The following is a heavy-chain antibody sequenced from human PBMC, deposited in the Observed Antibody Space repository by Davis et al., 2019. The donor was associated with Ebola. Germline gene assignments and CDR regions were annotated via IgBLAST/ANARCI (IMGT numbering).Heavy chain of an antibody. J-gene: IGHJ6*04. CDR2: ISAYNGNT. CDR1: GYTFTSYG. D-gene: IGHD6-13*01. V-gene: IGHV1-18*01. CDR3: ARVSLYRTGHYYYGMDV. Sequence: AASVKVSCKASGYTFTSYGISWVRQAPGQGLEWMGWISAYNGNTNYAQKLQGRVTMTTDTSMSTAYMELRSLRSDDTAVYYCARVSLYRTGHYYYGMDVWGKGTTVTVSS.